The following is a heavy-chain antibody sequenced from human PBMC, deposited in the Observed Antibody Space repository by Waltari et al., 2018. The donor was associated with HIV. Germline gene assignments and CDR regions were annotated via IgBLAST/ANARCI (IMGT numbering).Heavy chain of an antibody. J-gene: IGHJ3*02. D-gene: IGHD2-15*01. CDR2: IAVSSAYT. CDR1: GFTFRAHY. CDR3: ARVARGLRQGSFDI. V-gene: IGHV3-11*05. Sequence: QVHLVESGGDLVKPGGSLSLSCVGSGFTFRAHYMTWIRQAPGKRLEGVSYIAVSSAYTNYGDSVKGRFTMSRDDAKKSLFLQINSLRPEDTAVYYCARVARGLRQGSFDIWGQGTMVTVSS.